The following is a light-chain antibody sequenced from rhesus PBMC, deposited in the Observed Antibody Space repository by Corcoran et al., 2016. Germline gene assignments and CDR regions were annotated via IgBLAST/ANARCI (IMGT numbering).Light chain of an antibody. CDR1: QSVSTY. CDR3: YQRRSGYPYT. Sequence: QVILTQSPATLSLSPGEGATLSCRASQSVSTYLAWYQQKPGQAPRLLIYDASSRATGIPTRFRGRGAGTDFTLTLSSLEPEDVAVYHCYQRRSGYPYTFGQGTKLEIK. CDR2: DAS. V-gene: IGKV3-10*01. J-gene: IGKJ2*01.